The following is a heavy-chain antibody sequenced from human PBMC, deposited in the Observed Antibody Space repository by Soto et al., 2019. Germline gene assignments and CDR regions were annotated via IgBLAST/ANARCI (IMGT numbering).Heavy chain of an antibody. CDR2: IYSGGST. J-gene: IGHJ4*02. D-gene: IGHD3-10*01. Sequence: EVQLVESGGGLVQPGGSLRLSCAASGFTVSSNYMSWVRQAPGKGLEWVSVIYSGGSTYYADSVKGRFTISRDNSKNTLYLQMNSLRVEEKAVYYCARDGDYYGSGSYDYWGQGTLVTVSS. CDR1: GFTVSSNY. V-gene: IGHV3-66*01. CDR3: ARDGDYYGSGSYDY.